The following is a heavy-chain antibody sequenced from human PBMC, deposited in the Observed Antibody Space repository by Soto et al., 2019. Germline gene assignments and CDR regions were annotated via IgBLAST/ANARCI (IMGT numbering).Heavy chain of an antibody. J-gene: IGHJ6*02. Sequence: PGESLKISCKGSGYSFTSYWIGWVRQMPGKGLEWMGIIYPGDSDTRYSPSFQGQVTISADKSISTAYLQRSSLKASDTAMYYCARHILTPDSGYDYPYYYYGMDVWGQGTTVTVSS. V-gene: IGHV5-51*01. CDR2: IYPGDSDT. CDR1: GYSFTSYW. D-gene: IGHD5-12*01. CDR3: ARHILTPDSGYDYPYYYYGMDV.